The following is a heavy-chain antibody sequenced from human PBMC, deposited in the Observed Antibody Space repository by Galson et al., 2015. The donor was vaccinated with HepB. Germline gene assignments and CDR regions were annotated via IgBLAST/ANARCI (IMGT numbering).Heavy chain of an antibody. V-gene: IGHV3-9*01. Sequence: SLRLSCAASGFTFDDYAMHWVRQAPGKGLEWVSGISWKSGSIGYADSVKGRFTISRDNAKNSLYLQMNSLRAEDTALYYCAKGGGYSYVMYYFDYWGQGTLVTVSS. CDR2: ISWKSGSI. J-gene: IGHJ4*02. CDR3: AKGGGYSYVMYYFDY. CDR1: GFTFDDYA. D-gene: IGHD5-18*01.